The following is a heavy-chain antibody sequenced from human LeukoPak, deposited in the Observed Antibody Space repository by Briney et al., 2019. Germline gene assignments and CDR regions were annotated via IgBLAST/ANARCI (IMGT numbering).Heavy chain of an antibody. CDR1: GGSFSGYY. CDR3: ARGGGIVVVPAAVCFDY. D-gene: IGHD2-2*01. CDR2: INHSGST. J-gene: IGHJ4*02. V-gene: IGHV4-34*01. Sequence: SETLSLTCAVYGGSFSGYYWSWIRQPPGKGLEWIREINHSGSTNYNPSLKSRVTISVDTSKNQFSLKLSCVTAADTAVYYCARGGGIVVVPAAVCFDYWGQGTLVTVSS.